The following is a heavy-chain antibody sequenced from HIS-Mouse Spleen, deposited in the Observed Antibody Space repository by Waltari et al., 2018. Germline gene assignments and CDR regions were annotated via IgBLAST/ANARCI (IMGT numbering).Heavy chain of an antibody. J-gene: IGHJ4*02. CDR1: GLAVGSYA. Sequence: QVPLVESGGGVVQPGRPLTHSGAASGLAVGSYARRGVRQAPGKGLGWVAVISYDGINKYYADSVKGRFTISRDNSKNTLYLQMNSLRAEDTAVYYCATLSWGYEYNSFDYWGQGTLVTVSS. V-gene: IGHV3-30*03. CDR2: ISYDGINK. D-gene: IGHD6-13*01. CDR3: ATLSWGYEYNSFDY.